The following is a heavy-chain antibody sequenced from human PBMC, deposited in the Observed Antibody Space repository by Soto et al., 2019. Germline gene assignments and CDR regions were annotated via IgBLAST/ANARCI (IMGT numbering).Heavy chain of an antibody. CDR1: GYIFTTYG. CDR2: ISAHNGNT. Sequence: QVHLVQSGAEVKKPGASVKVSCKGSGYIFTTYGITWVRQAPGQGLEWMGWISAHNGNTNYAQKLQGRVTVTRDTSTSTACMELRNLRSDDTAVYYCARGRYGDYWGQGALVTGSS. J-gene: IGHJ4*02. CDR3: ARGRYGDY. D-gene: IGHD1-1*01. V-gene: IGHV1-18*01.